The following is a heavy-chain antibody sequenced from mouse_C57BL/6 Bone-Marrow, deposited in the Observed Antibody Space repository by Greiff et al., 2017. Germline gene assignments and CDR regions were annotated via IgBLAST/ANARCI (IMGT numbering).Heavy chain of an antibody. CDR3: ARSYDYNGYPIAY. V-gene: IGHV1-64*01. Sequence: QVHLQQPGAELVKPGASVKLSCKASGYTFTNYWMHWVKQRPGQGLEWIGMMHPNGGSPDYNEKFKSEATLTVDKSSSTAYMELSSLTSEDSAVYYCARSYDYNGYPIAYWGQGTSVTVSS. CDR1: GYTFTNYW. CDR2: MHPNGGSP. J-gene: IGHJ4*01. D-gene: IGHD2-4*01.